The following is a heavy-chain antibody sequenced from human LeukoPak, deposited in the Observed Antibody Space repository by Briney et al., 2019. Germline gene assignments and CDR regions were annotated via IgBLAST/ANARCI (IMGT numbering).Heavy chain of an antibody. V-gene: IGHV3-23*01. D-gene: IGHD6-13*01. CDR2: ISGSGGST. Sequence: GGSLRLSCAASGFTFSSYAMSGGRQAPGKGLEWVSAISGSGGSTYYADSVKGRFTISRDNSTNTLYLQMNSLRAEDTAVYYCAKDFSSSSWGYFDYWGQGTLVTVSS. J-gene: IGHJ4*02. CDR3: AKDFSSSSWGYFDY. CDR1: GFTFSSYA.